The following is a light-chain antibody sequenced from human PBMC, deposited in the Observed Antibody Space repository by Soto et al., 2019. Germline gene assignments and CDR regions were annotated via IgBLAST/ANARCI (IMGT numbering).Light chain of an antibody. CDR1: SSDVGGYNY. Sequence: QSALTQPRSVSGSPGQSVTISCTGTSSDVGGYNYVSWYQQHPGKAPKLMIYNVSERPSGVPGRFSGSKSGNTASLTISGLQAEDEADYYCCSYAGSYTWVFGGGTTLTVL. J-gene: IGLJ3*02. V-gene: IGLV2-11*01. CDR3: CSYAGSYTWV. CDR2: NVS.